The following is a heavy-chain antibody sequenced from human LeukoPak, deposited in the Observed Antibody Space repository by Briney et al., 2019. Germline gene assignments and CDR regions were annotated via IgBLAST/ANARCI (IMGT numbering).Heavy chain of an antibody. CDR2: IHSSEGT. CDR3: ARHVYGEGMVV. V-gene: IGHV4-59*08. D-gene: IGHD4-17*01. Sequence: SETLSLTCTVSGGSLNGYYWGWIRQPPGKGLECIGYIHSSEGTAHNASLKSRLTISLDTSKNQFSLTLSSVAAADTAVYYCARHVYGEGMVVWGKGTTVTVSS. J-gene: IGHJ6*04. CDR1: GGSLNGYY.